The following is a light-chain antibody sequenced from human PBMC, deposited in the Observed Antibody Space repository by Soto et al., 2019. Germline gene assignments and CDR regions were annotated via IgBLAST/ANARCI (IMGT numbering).Light chain of an antibody. V-gene: IGKV3-20*01. Sequence: EIVLTQSPGTLSLSPGERANLSCRASQSVSSSYLTWYQQKPGQAPRLLIYGASSRATGIPDRFSGSGSGTDFTLTISRLEPEDFAVYYCQHYSSSSWTFGQGTKVEIK. J-gene: IGKJ1*01. CDR3: QHYSSSSWT. CDR1: QSVSSSY. CDR2: GAS.